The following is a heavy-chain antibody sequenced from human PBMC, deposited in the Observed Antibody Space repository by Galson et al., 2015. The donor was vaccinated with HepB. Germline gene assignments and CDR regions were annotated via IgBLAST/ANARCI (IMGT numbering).Heavy chain of an antibody. Sequence: SVKVSCKASGYTFTNYAINWVRQAPGQGLEWMGWINTNTGDPTYAQGFTGRFVFSLDTSVSTAFLQISSLKAEDTALYFCARGDFGLNWGQGTLVTVSS. CDR1: GYTFTNYA. D-gene: IGHD3-3*01. J-gene: IGHJ4*02. V-gene: IGHV7-4-1*02. CDR2: INTNTGDP. CDR3: ARGDFGLN.